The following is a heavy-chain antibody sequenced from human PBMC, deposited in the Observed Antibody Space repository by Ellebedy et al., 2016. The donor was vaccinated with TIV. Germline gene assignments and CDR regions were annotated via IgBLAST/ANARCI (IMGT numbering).Heavy chain of an antibody. Sequence: GESLKISXAGSGFTFGGFGIHWVRQAPGKGLEWVAVIWYDGSNKFYADSVKGRFTISRDNSKNTVYLQMNSLRAEDTAMYYCARDRTTKAALLSYYFYGMDVWGQGTTVTVSS. CDR2: IWYDGSNK. CDR3: ARDRTTKAALLSYYFYGMDV. D-gene: IGHD6-25*01. J-gene: IGHJ6*02. CDR1: GFTFGGFG. V-gene: IGHV3-33*08.